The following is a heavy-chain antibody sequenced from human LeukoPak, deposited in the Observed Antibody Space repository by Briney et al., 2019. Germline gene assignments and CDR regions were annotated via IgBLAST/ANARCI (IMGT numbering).Heavy chain of an antibody. CDR1: GVSISSSNSY. CDR2: IYYSGNT. Sequence: SETLSLTCTVSGVSISSSNSYWGWIRQPPGKGLEWIGSIYYSGNTYYNASLKSRVTISVDTSKNQVSLKLRSVTAADTAVYYCARTTEGYAGGPGYSYYYYMDVWGKGTTVTISS. V-gene: IGHV4-39*07. CDR3: ARTTEGYAGGPGYSYYYYMDV. D-gene: IGHD5-12*01. J-gene: IGHJ6*03.